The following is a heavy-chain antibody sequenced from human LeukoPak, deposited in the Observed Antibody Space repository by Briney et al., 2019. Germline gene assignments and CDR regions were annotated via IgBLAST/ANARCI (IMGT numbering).Heavy chain of an antibody. Sequence: GGSLRLSCAASGLTFSNYWMNWVRQAPGKGLEWVSYISSSGSTIYYADSVKGRFTISRDNAKNSLYLQMNSLRAEDTAVYYCARARTAMVNIMDYWGQGTLVTVSS. CDR2: ISSSGSTI. CDR3: ARARTAMVNIMDY. D-gene: IGHD5-18*01. J-gene: IGHJ4*02. V-gene: IGHV3-48*04. CDR1: GLTFSNYW.